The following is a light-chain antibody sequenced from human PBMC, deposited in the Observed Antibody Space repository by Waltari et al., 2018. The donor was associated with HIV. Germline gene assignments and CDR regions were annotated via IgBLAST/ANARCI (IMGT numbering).Light chain of an antibody. V-gene: IGLV2-14*03. Sequence: QSALTQPASVSGSPGQSITISCTGTSSDVGGYNYVSWYQQHPGKAPKLMIYDVSNRPSGVSNRFSGSKSGNTASLTISGLQAEDEADYYCCSYAGTNGLVFGGGTKLTVL. CDR2: DVS. CDR1: SSDVGGYNY. CDR3: CSYAGTNGLV. J-gene: IGLJ3*02.